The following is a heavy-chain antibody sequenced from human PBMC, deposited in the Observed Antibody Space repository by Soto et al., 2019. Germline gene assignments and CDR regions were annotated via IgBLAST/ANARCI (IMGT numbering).Heavy chain of an antibody. CDR3: AVTTYYDILTGYYGLDP. J-gene: IGHJ5*02. CDR1: GGTFSSYA. CDR2: IIPIFGTA. V-gene: IGHV1-69*05. Sequence: SVKVSCKASGGTFSSYAISWVRQAPGQGLEWMGGIIPIFGTANYAQKFQERVTITRDMSTSTAYMELSSLRSEDTAVYYCAVTTYYDILTGYYGLDPWGQGTLVTVSS. D-gene: IGHD3-9*01.